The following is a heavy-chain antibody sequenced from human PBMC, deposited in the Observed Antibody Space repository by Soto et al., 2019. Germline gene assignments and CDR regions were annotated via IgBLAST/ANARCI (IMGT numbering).Heavy chain of an antibody. J-gene: IGHJ3*02. D-gene: IGHD2-15*01. Sequence: QVQLVESGGGVVQPGRSLRLSCAASGFTFSSYAMHWVRQAPGKGLEWVAVISYDGSNKYYADSVKGRFTISRDNSKNRLYLQMNSLRAEDTAVYYCARVGVFGDCSGGSCPDAFDIWGQGTMVTVSS. V-gene: IGHV3-30-3*01. CDR3: ARVGVFGDCSGGSCPDAFDI. CDR1: GFTFSSYA. CDR2: ISYDGSNK.